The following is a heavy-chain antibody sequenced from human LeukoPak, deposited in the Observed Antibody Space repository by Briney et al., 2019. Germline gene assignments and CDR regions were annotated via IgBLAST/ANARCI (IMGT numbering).Heavy chain of an antibody. CDR3: AREFVGYYYGSGSYDLDY. Sequence: TGGSLRLSCAASGFTFSSYSMNWVRQAPGKGLEWVSYISSSSSTTYYADSVKGRFTISRDNAKNSLYLQMNSLRAEDTAVYYCAREFVGYYYGSGSYDLDYWGQGTLVTVSS. CDR2: ISSSSSTT. V-gene: IGHV3-48*01. J-gene: IGHJ4*02. CDR1: GFTFSSYS. D-gene: IGHD3-10*01.